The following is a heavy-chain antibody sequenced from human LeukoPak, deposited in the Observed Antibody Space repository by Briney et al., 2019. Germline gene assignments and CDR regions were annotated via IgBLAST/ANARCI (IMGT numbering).Heavy chain of an antibody. CDR1: GFTFSSYA. CDR2: ISSNGGST. Sequence: GGSLRLSCAASGFTFSSYAMSWVRQAPGKGLEYVSAISSNGGSTYYANSVKGRFTISRDNSKNTLYLQMGSLRAEDMAVYYCARDSGSYSSDYWGQGTLVTVSS. J-gene: IGHJ4*02. D-gene: IGHD1-26*01. CDR3: ARDSGSYSSDY. V-gene: IGHV3-64*01.